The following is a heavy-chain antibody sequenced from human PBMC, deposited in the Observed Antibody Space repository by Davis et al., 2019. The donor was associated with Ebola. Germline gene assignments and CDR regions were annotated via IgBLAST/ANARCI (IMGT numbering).Heavy chain of an antibody. CDR1: GFTFSNAW. CDR2: IRYDGSNK. J-gene: IGHJ4*02. CDR3: ARKGGAEWELLFDY. Sequence: GESLKISCAASGFTFSNAWMSWVRQAPGKGLEWVAFIRYDGSNKYYADSVKGRFTISRDNSKNTLYLQMNSLRAEDTAVYYCARKGGAEWELLFDYWGQGTLVTVSS. V-gene: IGHV3-30*02. D-gene: IGHD1-26*01.